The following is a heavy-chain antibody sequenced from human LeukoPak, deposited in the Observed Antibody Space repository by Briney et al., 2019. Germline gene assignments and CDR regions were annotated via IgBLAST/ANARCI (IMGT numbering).Heavy chain of an antibody. D-gene: IGHD6-19*01. CDR1: RFTFSSYC. J-gene: IGHJ4*02. Sequence: WGSLRLSCAASRFTFSSYCMNWVRQAPGKGLVWVSRINGDGGSTNYADSVKGRFTISRDNAKNTLYLQMNSLGAEDTPVYYCERATAVAGTDSWGQGTLVTVSS. CDR2: INGDGGST. CDR3: ERATAVAGTDS. V-gene: IGHV3-74*01.